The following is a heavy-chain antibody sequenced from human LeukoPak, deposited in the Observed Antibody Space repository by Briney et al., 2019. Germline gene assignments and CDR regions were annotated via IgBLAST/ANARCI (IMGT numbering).Heavy chain of an antibody. CDR2: ISSSGSTI. Sequence: GVSLRLSCAASGFTFSSYEMNWVRQAPGKGLEWVSYISSSGSTIYYADSVKGRFTISRDNAKNSLYLQMNSLRAEDTAVYLCARDLAPSYYGMDVWGQGTTVTVSS. CDR1: GFTFSSYE. J-gene: IGHJ6*02. V-gene: IGHV3-48*03. CDR3: ARDLAPSYYGMDV. D-gene: IGHD2-15*01.